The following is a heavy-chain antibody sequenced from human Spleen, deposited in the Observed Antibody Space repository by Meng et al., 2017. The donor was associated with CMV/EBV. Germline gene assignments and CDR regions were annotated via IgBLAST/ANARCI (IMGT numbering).Heavy chain of an antibody. D-gene: IGHD2-2*01. CDR3: ASPGGDYCSSTSCLPF. V-gene: IGHV1-69*08. J-gene: IGHJ4*02. Sequence: SVKVSCKASRGTFGSYSISWVRQAPGQGLEWVGRIIPILDTANYAQNFQGRVTISADKSTNTAYVELSSLRSEDTAVYYCASPGGDYCSSTSCLPFWGQGTLVTVSS. CDR2: IIPILDTA. CDR1: RGTFGSYS.